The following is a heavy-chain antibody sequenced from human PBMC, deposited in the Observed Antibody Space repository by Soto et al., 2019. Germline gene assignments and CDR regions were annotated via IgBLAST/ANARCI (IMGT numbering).Heavy chain of an antibody. CDR2: IYYSGIT. CDR1: GGSISSSSYY. D-gene: IGHD3-3*01. J-gene: IGHJ6*02. CDR3: AMSQADYDFWSGYLSYYYDGMDV. Sequence: PAEPLSLTCTVSGGSISSSSYYWGWIRQPPGKGLEGIGSIYYSGITSYNPSLKSRVTISANTSTNQFYLKLSSVTAADTAVYYCAMSQADYDFWSGYLSYYYDGMDVWGQGTTVTVSS. V-gene: IGHV4-39*01.